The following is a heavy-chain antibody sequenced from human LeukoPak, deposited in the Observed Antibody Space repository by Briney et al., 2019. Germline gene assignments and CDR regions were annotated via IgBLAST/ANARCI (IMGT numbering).Heavy chain of an antibody. V-gene: IGHV3-11*01. CDR3: ARDPDYGDPY. CDR1: GFTLTDHY. J-gene: IGHJ4*02. D-gene: IGHD4-17*01. CDR2: ITSSGTTT. Sequence: GGSLRLSCTVSGFTLTDHYMSWYRQSPEGGLEWISWITSSGTTTDYADSVKGRFTISRDNRKNSVYLQMSSLRADDTAVYYCARDPDYGDPYWGQGTLVTVSS.